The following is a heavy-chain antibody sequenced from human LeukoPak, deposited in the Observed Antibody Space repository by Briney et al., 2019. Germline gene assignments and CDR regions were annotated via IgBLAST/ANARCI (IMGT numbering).Heavy chain of an antibody. D-gene: IGHD3-10*01. CDR1: GGSISSSSYY. V-gene: IGHV4-39*07. Sequence: SETLSLTCTVSGGSISSSSYYWGWIRQPPGKGLEWIGSIYYSGSTYYNPSLKSRVTISVDTSKNQFSLKLSSVTAADTAVYYCARVTMVRGVIRVVDYFDYWGQGTLVTVSS. J-gene: IGHJ4*02. CDR3: ARVTMVRGVIRVVDYFDY. CDR2: IYYSGST.